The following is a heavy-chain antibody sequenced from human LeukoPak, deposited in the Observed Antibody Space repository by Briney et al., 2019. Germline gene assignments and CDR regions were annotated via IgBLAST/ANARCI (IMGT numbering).Heavy chain of an antibody. Sequence: KTSETLSLTCTVSGGSISSSSYYWGWLRQPPGKGLEWIGSIYYSGSTYYNPPLQCPVPFSVHTSNNHFSLTLSSVPSADTALYYFARQQLNIVRATTLLDYWGQGTLVTVSS. CDR1: GGSISSSSYY. CDR3: ARQQLNIVRATTLLDY. V-gene: IGHV4-39*01. J-gene: IGHJ4*02. D-gene: IGHD1-26*01. CDR2: IYYSGST.